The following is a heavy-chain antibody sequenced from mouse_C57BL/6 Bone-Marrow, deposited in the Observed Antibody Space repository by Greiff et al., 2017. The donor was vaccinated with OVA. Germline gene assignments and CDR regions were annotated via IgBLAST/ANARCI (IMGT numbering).Heavy chain of an antibody. V-gene: IGHV1-81*01. CDR1: GYTFTSYG. D-gene: IGHD1-1*01. J-gene: IGHJ1*03. CDR3: TRGPYYGSSPRYFDV. Sequence: VKLMESGAELARPGASVKLSCKASGYTFTSYGISWVKQRTGQGLEWIGEIYPRSGNTYYNEKFKGKATLTADKSSSTAYMELRSLTSEDSAVYFCTRGPYYGSSPRYFDVWSTGTTVTVTS. CDR2: IYPRSGNT.